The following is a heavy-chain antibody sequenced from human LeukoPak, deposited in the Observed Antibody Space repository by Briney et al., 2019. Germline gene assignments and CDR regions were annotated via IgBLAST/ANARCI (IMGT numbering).Heavy chain of an antibody. V-gene: IGHV4-4*02. Sequence: KPSGTLSLTCAVSGGSISSTDWWSWVRQPPGKGLEWIGQIYHGGSTNFNPSLKSRVTISVDKSKNQFSLKLNSVTAADTAVYYCARDGAATVSGYAFDIWGQGTMVTVSS. CDR1: GGSISSTDW. CDR2: IYHGGST. J-gene: IGHJ3*02. D-gene: IGHD6-19*01. CDR3: ARDGAATVSGYAFDI.